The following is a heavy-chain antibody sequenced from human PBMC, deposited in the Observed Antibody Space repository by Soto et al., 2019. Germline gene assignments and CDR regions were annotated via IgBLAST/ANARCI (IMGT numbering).Heavy chain of an antibody. V-gene: IGHV3-48*02. CDR3: ARDLYGDARNAGSYY. CDR1: GFTFSSYS. J-gene: IGHJ4*02. D-gene: IGHD4-17*01. CDR2: ISSSSSTI. Sequence: EVQLVESGGGLVQPGGSLRLSCAASGFTFSSYSMNWVRQAPGKGLEWVSYISSSSSTIYYADSVKGRFTISRDNAKNSLYLQMNSLRDEDTAVYYCARDLYGDARNAGSYYWGQGTLVTVSS.